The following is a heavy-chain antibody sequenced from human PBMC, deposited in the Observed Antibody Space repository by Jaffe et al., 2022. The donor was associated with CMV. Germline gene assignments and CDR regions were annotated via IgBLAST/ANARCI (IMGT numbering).Heavy chain of an antibody. J-gene: IGHJ5*02. D-gene: IGHD3-3*01. Sequence: QVQLQESGPGLVKPSETLSLTCTVSGGSVSSGSYYWSWIRQPPGKGLEWIGYIYYSGSTNYNPSLKSRVTISVDTSKNQFSLKLSSVTAADTAVYYCARSSGDITIFGVVILYWFDPWGQGTLVTVSS. CDR1: GGSVSSGSYY. CDR2: IYYSGST. CDR3: ARSSGDITIFGVVILYWFDP. V-gene: IGHV4-61*01.